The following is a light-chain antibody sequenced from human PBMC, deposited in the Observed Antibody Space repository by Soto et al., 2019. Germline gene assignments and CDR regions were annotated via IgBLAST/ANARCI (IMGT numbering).Light chain of an antibody. Sequence: EIVMTQSPGTLSVSPGERATLSCRASQSVRSKLAWYQQKPGQAPRLLIYDASTRATGIPARFSGSGSGTEFTLTISSLQSEDFAVYYRQQYNNWPPITFGQGTRLEIK. J-gene: IGKJ5*01. CDR1: QSVRSK. V-gene: IGKV3-15*01. CDR3: QQYNNWPPIT. CDR2: DAS.